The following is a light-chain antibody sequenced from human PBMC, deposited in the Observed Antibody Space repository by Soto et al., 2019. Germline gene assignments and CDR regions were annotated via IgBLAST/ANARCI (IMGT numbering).Light chain of an antibody. CDR2: DVS. Sequence: QSVLTQPRSVSGSPGQSVTISCTGTSSDVGGYGYVSWFQQHPGKAPKLMIYDVSKRPSGVPDRFSGSKSGNTASLTISGLQAEDEADYYCCSYAGSNTYVFGSGTKVTVL. CDR1: SSDVGGYGY. J-gene: IGLJ1*01. V-gene: IGLV2-11*01. CDR3: CSYAGSNTYV.